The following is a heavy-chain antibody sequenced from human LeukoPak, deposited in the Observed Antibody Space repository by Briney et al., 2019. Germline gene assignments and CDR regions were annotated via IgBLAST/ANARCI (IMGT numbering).Heavy chain of an antibody. CDR3: ARGRLRYFDRTPVDY. Sequence: GSSVKVSCKASGGTFSSYAINWVRQAPGQGLEWMGEIIPIFNTANYAQKFQGRVTVTADESTSTAYMELSSLRSEDTAVYYCARGRLRYFDRTPVDYWGQGTLVTVSS. CDR1: GGTFSSYA. V-gene: IGHV1-69*01. CDR2: IIPIFNTA. D-gene: IGHD3-9*01. J-gene: IGHJ4*02.